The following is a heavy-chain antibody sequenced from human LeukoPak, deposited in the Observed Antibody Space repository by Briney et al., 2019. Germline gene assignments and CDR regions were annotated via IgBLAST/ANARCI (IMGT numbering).Heavy chain of an antibody. CDR1: GFTFRSYW. D-gene: IGHD2-2*01. Sequence: GGSLRLSCAASGFTFRSYWMYWVRQAPGKGLVWVSRINTDGSVTTYADSVKGRFTISRDNAENTVYLQMNSLRAEDTAVYYCGRDVGSSTWYDALNIWGHGTMVTVSS. CDR2: INTDGSVT. CDR3: GRDVGSSTWYDALNI. V-gene: IGHV3-74*01. J-gene: IGHJ3*02.